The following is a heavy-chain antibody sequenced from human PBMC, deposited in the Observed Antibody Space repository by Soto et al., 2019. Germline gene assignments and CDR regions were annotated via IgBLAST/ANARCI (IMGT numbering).Heavy chain of an antibody. CDR3: ASGRYCLTGRCSTNWLNX. CDR2: IYKSATT. J-gene: IGHJ4*02. V-gene: IGHV4-30-4*01. CDR1: GDSISTVDYF. D-gene: IGHD2-15*01. Sequence: SETLSLTCSVSGDSISTVDYFWAWIRQPPGQALECFGDIYKSATTYYNPPFESRVAISLDTSKIQFSLNVTSVTAADTAVYFWASGRYCLTGRCSTNWLNXWGQVTLVTVSX.